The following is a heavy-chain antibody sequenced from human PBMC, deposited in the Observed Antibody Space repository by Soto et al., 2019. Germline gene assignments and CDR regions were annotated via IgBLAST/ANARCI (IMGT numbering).Heavy chain of an antibody. CDR1: DGSCGDHG. J-gene: IGHJ6*02. CDR2: INQSGST. V-gene: IGHV4-34*01. D-gene: IGHD3-3*01. CDR3: ARCSLNNDLRNGPINGGMDV. Sequence: VDDGSCGDHGGDGDIIQEPPRKGLDWIGEINQSGSTSHNTSLKSRVTLSLDTSKNQFSLILTSMTAADTAVYYCARCSLNNDLRNGPINGGMDVCAQRITVTVSS.